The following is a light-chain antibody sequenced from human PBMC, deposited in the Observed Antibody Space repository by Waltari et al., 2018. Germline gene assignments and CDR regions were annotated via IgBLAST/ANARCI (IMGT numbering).Light chain of an antibody. J-gene: IGKJ2*01. V-gene: IGKV3-15*01. Sequence: EIVMTQSPATLSVSPGERATVSCRASHSFNGNLAWYQHKQGQAPRLLIYAASTRATGTPGRFSGGGSGTEFTLTISSLQSEDFAIYYCQQYTEWPYTFGQGTKLEIK. CDR2: AAS. CDR1: HSFNGN. CDR3: QQYTEWPYT.